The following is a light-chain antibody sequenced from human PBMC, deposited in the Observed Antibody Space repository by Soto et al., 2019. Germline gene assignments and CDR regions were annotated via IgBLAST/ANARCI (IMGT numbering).Light chain of an antibody. Sequence: QSALTQPASVSGSPGQSITISCTGTSSDVGGYNYVSWYQQHPGKAPKLMIYDVSNRPSGVSNRFSGSKSGNTASLTISGLQAEDEADYYCSSYTSSNTLRAVVFGGGTKVTVL. J-gene: IGLJ2*01. V-gene: IGLV2-14*01. CDR1: SSDVGGYNY. CDR2: DVS. CDR3: SSYTSSNTLRAVV.